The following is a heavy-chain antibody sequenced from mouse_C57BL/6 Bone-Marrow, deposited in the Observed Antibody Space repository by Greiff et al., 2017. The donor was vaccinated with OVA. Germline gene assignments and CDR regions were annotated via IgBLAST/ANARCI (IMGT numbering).Heavy chain of an antibody. CDR1: GYTFTSYW. CDR3: ARSGSNYEGLY. Sequence: VQLQQPGAELVKPEASVKMSCKASGYTFTSYWITWVKQRPGQGLEWIGDIYPGSGSTNYNEKFKSKATLTVDTSSSTAYMQLSSLTSEDSAVYYCARSGSNYEGLYWGQGTTLTVSS. J-gene: IGHJ2*01. CDR2: IYPGSGST. V-gene: IGHV1-55*01. D-gene: IGHD2-5*01.